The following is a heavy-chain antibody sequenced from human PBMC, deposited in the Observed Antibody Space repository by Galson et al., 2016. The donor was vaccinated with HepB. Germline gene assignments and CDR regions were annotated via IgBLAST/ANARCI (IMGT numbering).Heavy chain of an antibody. CDR3: TRVHREGIAAAGFQI. V-gene: IGHV3-74*01. CDR2: INSDGSST. Sequence: SLRLSCAASGFPFSNYWMHWVRQAPGKGPVWVSRINSDGSSTTHADSVKGRFTISRDNAKNTLYLQMNSLRAEDTALYYCTRVHREGIAAAGFQIWGQGTLVTVSS. CDR1: GFPFSNYW. D-gene: IGHD6-13*01. J-gene: IGHJ4*02.